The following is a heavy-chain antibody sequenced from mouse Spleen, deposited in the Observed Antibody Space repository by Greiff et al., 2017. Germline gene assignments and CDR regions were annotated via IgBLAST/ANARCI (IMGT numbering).Heavy chain of an antibody. J-gene: IGHJ4*01. CDR2: IDPENGDT. CDR1: GFNIKDYY. D-gene: IGHD2-5*01. CDR3: ARRYSNYGYAMDY. Sequence: EVQLQQSGAELVRSGASVKLSCTASGFNIKDYYMPWVKQRPEQGLEWIGWIDPENGDTEYAPKFKGKATLTVEKSSSTVYLELSRLTSDDSAVYYCARRYSNYGYAMDYWGQGTSVTVSS. V-gene: IGHV14-4*02.